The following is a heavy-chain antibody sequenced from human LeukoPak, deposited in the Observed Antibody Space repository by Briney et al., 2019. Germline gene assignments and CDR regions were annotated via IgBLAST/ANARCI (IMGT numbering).Heavy chain of an antibody. CDR1: GGTFSSYA. Sequence: SVKVSCKASGGTFSSYAISWVRQAPGQGLEWMGGIIPIFGTANYAQKFQGRVTITADASTSTAYMELSSLRSEDTAVYYCARGRLYLYGSGPYYFDYWGQGTLVTVSS. V-gene: IGHV1-69*13. CDR3: ARGRLYLYGSGPYYFDY. D-gene: IGHD3-10*01. CDR2: IIPIFGTA. J-gene: IGHJ4*02.